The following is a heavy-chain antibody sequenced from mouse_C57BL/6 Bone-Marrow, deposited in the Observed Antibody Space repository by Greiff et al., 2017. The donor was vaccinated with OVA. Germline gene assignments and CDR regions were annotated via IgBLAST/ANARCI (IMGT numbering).Heavy chain of an antibody. D-gene: IGHD2-4*01. V-gene: IGHV5-17*01. CDR3: ANDYDGDAMDY. CDR1: GFTFSDYG. Sequence: EVQVVESGGGLVKPGGSLKLSCAASGFTFSDYGMHWVRQAPEKGLEWVAYISSGSSTIYYADTVKGRFTISRDNAKNTLFLQMTSLRSEDTAMYYCANDYDGDAMDYWGQGTSVTVSS. J-gene: IGHJ4*01. CDR2: ISSGSSTI.